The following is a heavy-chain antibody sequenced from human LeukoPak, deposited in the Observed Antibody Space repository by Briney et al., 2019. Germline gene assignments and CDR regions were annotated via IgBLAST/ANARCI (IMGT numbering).Heavy chain of an antibody. D-gene: IGHD2-2*01. Sequence: GGSLRLCCAASGFNFDDYTMHWVRQAPGKGLEWVAVISYDESNKYYADSVKGRFTISRDNSNNTLYLQMNSLRAEDTAVYYCARDSPYIVVVPAARGGGDDAFDIWGQGAMVTVSS. CDR1: GFNFDDYT. J-gene: IGHJ3*02. CDR3: ARDSPYIVVVPAARGGGDDAFDI. V-gene: IGHV3-30-3*01. CDR2: ISYDESNK.